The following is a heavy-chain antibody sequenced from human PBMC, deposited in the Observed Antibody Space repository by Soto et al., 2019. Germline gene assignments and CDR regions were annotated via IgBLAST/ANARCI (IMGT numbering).Heavy chain of an antibody. CDR3: ARGYSSVGATTFDY. Sequence: SETLSLTCAVYGGSFSGYYWSWIRQPPGKGLEWIGEINHSGSTNYNPSIKSRVTISVDTSKNQLSLKLSSVTAADTAVYYCARGYSSVGATTFDYWGQGTLVTVSS. D-gene: IGHD1-26*01. J-gene: IGHJ4*02. V-gene: IGHV4-34*01. CDR2: INHSGST. CDR1: GGSFSGYY.